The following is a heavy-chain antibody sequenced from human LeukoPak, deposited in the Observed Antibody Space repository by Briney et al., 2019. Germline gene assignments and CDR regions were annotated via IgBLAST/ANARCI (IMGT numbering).Heavy chain of an antibody. Sequence: SETLSLTCAVYGGSFSGYYWSWIRQPPGKGLEWIGEINHSGSTNYNPSLKSRVTISVDTSKNQFSLKLSSVTAADTAVYYCARSQGADYGEIWFDPWGQGTLVTVS. J-gene: IGHJ5*02. V-gene: IGHV4-34*01. CDR3: ARSQGADYGEIWFDP. D-gene: IGHD4-17*01. CDR2: INHSGST. CDR1: GGSFSGYY.